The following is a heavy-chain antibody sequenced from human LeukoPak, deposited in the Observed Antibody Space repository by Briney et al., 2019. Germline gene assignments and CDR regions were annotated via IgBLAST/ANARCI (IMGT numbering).Heavy chain of an antibody. CDR3: ARGPPNWGYDY. CDR2: MSPNSGDT. J-gene: IGHJ4*02. V-gene: IGHV1-8*01. Sequence: GASVKVSCKASGYTFTSYDFSWVRQATGQRPEWMGWMSPNSGDTGYAQKFQDRVTMTRNTSISTAYMELSSLRSDDTAVYYCARGPPNWGYDYWGPGTLVTVSS. D-gene: IGHD7-27*01. CDR1: GYTFTSYD.